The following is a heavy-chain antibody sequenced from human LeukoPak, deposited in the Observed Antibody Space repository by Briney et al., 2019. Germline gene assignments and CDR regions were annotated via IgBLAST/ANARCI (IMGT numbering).Heavy chain of an antibody. Sequence: SETLSLTCTVSGGSISSSSYYWGWIRQPPGKGLEWIGSIYYSGTTHYNPSLKSRVTISVDTSLNQFSLNLRSVTAADTAVYFCARDGEMATIENYFDYWGQGILVTVSS. V-gene: IGHV4-39*07. CDR2: IYYSGTT. CDR1: GGSISSSSYY. CDR3: ARDGEMATIENYFDY. J-gene: IGHJ4*02. D-gene: IGHD5-24*01.